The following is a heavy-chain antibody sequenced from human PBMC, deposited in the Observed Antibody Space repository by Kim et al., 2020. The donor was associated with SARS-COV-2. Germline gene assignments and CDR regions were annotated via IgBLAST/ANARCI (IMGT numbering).Heavy chain of an antibody. J-gene: IGHJ3*02. D-gene: IGHD3-3*01. CDR3: ARDRGRHDFWRGYEFVLSADAFDI. Sequence: GGSLRLSCAASGFTFSSYSMNWVRQAPGKGLEWVSSISSSSSYIYYADSVKGRFTISRDNAKNSLYLQMNRLRAEDTAVYYCARDRGRHDFWRGYEFVLSADAFDIWGQGTMVTVSS. CDR2: ISSSSSYI. V-gene: IGHV3-21*01. CDR1: GFTFSSYS.